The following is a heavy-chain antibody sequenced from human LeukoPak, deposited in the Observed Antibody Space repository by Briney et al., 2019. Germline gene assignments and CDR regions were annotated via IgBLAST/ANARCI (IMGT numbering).Heavy chain of an antibody. V-gene: IGHV4-34*01. CDR2: INHSGST. CDR3: ARGDPLRYFDWYLNYWSFDL. J-gene: IGHJ2*01. Sequence: ASETLSLTCAVYGGSFSGYYWSWIRQPPGKGLEWIGEINHSGSTNYNPSLKSRVTISVDTSKNQFSLKLSSVTAADTAVYYCARGDPLRYFDWYLNYWSFDLWGRGTLVTVSS. D-gene: IGHD3-9*01. CDR1: GGSFSGYY.